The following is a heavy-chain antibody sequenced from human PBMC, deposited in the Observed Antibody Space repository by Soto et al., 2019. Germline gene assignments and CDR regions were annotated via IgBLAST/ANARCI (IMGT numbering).Heavy chain of an antibody. CDR1: GFTFSSYG. Sequence: GGSLRLSCAASGFTFSSYGMHWVRQAPGKGLEWVAVISYDGSNKYYADSVKGRFTISRDNSKNTLYLQMNSLRAEDTAVYYCAKDRSIFTSVQPEDLSDYWGQGTLVTVSS. CDR2: ISYDGSNK. J-gene: IGHJ4*02. D-gene: IGHD3-9*01. V-gene: IGHV3-30*18. CDR3: AKDRSIFTSVQPEDLSDY.